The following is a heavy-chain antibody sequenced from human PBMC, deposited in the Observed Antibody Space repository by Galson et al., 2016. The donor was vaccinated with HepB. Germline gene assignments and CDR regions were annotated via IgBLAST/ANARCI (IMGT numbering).Heavy chain of an antibody. J-gene: IGHJ4*02. CDR3: ARVRWLEPLDY. V-gene: IGHV3-21*01. CDR1: GFTFSSHA. CDR2: ISSSSSYI. D-gene: IGHD6-19*01. Sequence: SLRLSCAASGFTFSSHAMHWVRQAPGKGLEWVSYISSSSSYIYYADAVKGRFIISRDNAKKSLYLQMNSLRAEDTAVYYCARVRWLEPLDYWGQGTLVAVSS.